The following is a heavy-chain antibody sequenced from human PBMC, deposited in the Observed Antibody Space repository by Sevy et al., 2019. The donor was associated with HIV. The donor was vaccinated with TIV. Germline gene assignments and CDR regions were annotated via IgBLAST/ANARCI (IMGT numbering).Heavy chain of an antibody. CDR2: ISYDGGSS. V-gene: IGHV3-30*14. CDR1: GFTFTLFS. Sequence: GGALRLSCAASGFTFTLFSMHWVRQAPGKGLEWVATISYDGGSSHYTDSVKGRFSISRVNSMNSLFLQMSSLRLDDTAVYYCALERLSSNVAEYFQNWGQGTLVTVSS. D-gene: IGHD1-1*01. J-gene: IGHJ1*01. CDR3: ALERLSSNVAEYFQN.